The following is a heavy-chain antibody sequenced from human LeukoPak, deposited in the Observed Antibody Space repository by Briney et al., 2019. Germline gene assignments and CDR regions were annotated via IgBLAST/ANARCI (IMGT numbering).Heavy chain of an antibody. CDR3: ARSGYSYGLEIFLYYYYMDV. CDR2: ISGSSRTI. J-gene: IGHJ6*03. Sequence: GGSLRLSCAASGFTFNSYSMNWVRQAPGKGLEWVSYISGSSRTIYNADSVKGRFTISRDNAKNSLYLQMNSLRAEDTAVYYCARSGYSYGLEIFLYYYYMDVWGKGTTVTVSS. D-gene: IGHD5-18*01. CDR1: GFTFNSYS. V-gene: IGHV3-48*01.